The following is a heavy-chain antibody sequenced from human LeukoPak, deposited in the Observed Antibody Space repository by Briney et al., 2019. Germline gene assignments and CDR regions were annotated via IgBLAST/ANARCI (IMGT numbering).Heavy chain of an antibody. CDR2: IMQDGSAK. CDR3: ARESYYAMDV. J-gene: IGHJ6*04. Sequence: GGSLRLSCAASGFTFSGYWMRWVRPPPGKRLEWVANIMQDGSAKNYVDSVKGRFTVSRDNAKNSLYLQMNSLRAEDTAVYYCARESYYAMDVWGKGTTVTVSS. V-gene: IGHV3-7*03. CDR1: GFTFSGYW.